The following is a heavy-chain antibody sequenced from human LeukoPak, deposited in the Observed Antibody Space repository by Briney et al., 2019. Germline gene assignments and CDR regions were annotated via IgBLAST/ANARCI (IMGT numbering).Heavy chain of an antibody. V-gene: IGHV3-30*03. CDR3: AQGPKEYDSKVADSYYGLDV. CDR1: GFTFSFYG. Sequence: GGSLRLSCAASGFTFSFYGRHWVRQAPGKGLEWVAFISYGGGDKYYADSVKGRFTISRDNSKNTLSLQMNSLRAEDTAVYYCAQGPKEYDSKVADSYYGLDVWGQGTTVTVSS. D-gene: IGHD3-22*01. CDR2: ISYGGGDK. J-gene: IGHJ6*02.